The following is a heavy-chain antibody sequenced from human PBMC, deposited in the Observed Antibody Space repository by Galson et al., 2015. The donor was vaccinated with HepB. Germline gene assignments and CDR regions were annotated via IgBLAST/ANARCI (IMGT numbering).Heavy chain of an antibody. D-gene: IGHD3-3*01. J-gene: IGHJ4*02. Sequence: SVKVSCKASGYTFTSYGISWVRQAPGQGLEWMGWISAYNGNTNYAQKLQGRVTMTTDTSTSTAYMELRSLRSDDTAVYYCARGEYDFWSGTLGGLDYWGQGTLVTVSS. V-gene: IGHV1-18*01. CDR1: GYTFTSYG. CDR3: ARGEYDFWSGTLGGLDY. CDR2: ISAYNGNT.